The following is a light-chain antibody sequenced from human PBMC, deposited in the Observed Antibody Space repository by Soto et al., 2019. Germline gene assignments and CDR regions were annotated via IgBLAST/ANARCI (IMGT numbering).Light chain of an antibody. J-gene: IGLJ1*01. CDR3: SSYRSGTTYV. Sequence: QSALTQPASVSGSPGQSITISCTGTSSDVGDYNYVSWYQHHPGKAPKLMIHEVSDRPSGISNRFSGSKSGNTASLTISGLQAEDEADYYCSSYRSGTTYVFGTGTKVTVL. CDR1: SSDVGDYNY. V-gene: IGLV2-14*01. CDR2: EVS.